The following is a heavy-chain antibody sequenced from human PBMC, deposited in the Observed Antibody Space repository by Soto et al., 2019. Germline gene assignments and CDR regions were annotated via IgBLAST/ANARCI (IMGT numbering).Heavy chain of an antibody. CDR2: INAGKGNT. V-gene: IGHV1-3*01. Sequence: QVQLVQSGAEVKKPGASVKVSCKASGYTFTSYAMHWVRQAPGQRLEWMGWINAGKGNTKYSQKFQGRVTITRDTSASTAYMELSSLRSEDTAVYYCARPAAAGENWFDPWGQGTLVTVSS. CDR3: ARPAAAGENWFDP. D-gene: IGHD6-13*01. CDR1: GYTFTSYA. J-gene: IGHJ5*02.